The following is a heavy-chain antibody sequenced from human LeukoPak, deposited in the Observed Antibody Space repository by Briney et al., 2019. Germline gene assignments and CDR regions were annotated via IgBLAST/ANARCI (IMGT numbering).Heavy chain of an antibody. CDR2: ISWNSGSI. V-gene: IGHV3-9*01. D-gene: IGHD6-19*01. CDR1: GFTFDDYA. CDR3: ARPDSSGWYSF. J-gene: IGHJ4*02. Sequence: PGGSLRLSCAASGFTFDDYAMHWVRQAPGKGLEWVSGISWNSGSIGYADSVKGRFTISRDNAKNSLYLQMNSLRAEDTAVYYCARPDSSGWYSFWGQGTLVTVSS.